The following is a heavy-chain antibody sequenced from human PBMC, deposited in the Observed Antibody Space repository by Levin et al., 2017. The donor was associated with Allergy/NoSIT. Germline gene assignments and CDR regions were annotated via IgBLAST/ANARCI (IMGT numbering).Heavy chain of an antibody. Sequence: GGSLRLSCKASGYTFTNYGISWVRQAPGQGLEWMGWISAYKGNTNYAQKFQDRVTMTTDTSTSTAYMELRSLRSDDTAVYYCARGGSGSYYYYMDVWGKGTTVTVSS. CDR3: ARGGSGSYYYYMDV. CDR1: GYTFTNYG. CDR2: ISAYKGNT. V-gene: IGHV1-18*01. J-gene: IGHJ6*03. D-gene: IGHD3-10*01.